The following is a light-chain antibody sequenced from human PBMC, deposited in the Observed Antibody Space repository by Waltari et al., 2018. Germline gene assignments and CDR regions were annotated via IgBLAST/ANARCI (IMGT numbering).Light chain of an antibody. CDR2: QAS. CDR3: QKYNNYPYT. CDR1: QTISNW. V-gene: IGKV1-5*03. J-gene: IGKJ2*01. Sequence: DIQLTQSPSTLSASVGDRVTITCRTSQTISNWLDWYQQKSGKAPNLLIYQASSLKSGVPSRFSGSGSGTEFTLTIRSLQPEDFAAYYCQKYNNYPYTFGQGTKLEIK.